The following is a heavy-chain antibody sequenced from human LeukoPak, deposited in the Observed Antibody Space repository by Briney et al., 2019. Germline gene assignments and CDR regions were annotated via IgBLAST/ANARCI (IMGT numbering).Heavy chain of an antibody. CDR3: AGVRVPLPSLFQY. J-gene: IGHJ4*02. V-gene: IGHV1-2*02. Sequence: ASVKVSCNSSGYTFTDYYIHWVRQAPGQGPEWMGWINPNSGDTKYTQKFQGRVTMTRDTSISTVYMELKRLRSDDTAVYYCAGVRVPLPSLFQYWGQGTLVPVSS. CDR2: INPNSGDT. CDR1: GYTFTDYY. D-gene: IGHD2-15*01.